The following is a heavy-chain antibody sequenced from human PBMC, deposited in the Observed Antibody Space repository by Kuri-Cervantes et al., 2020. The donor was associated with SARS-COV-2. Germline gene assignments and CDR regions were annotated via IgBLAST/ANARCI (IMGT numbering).Heavy chain of an antibody. J-gene: IGHJ4*02. CDR2: ISSSGSTI. CDR1: EFFFSSYA. D-gene: IGHD3-3*01. V-gene: IGHV3-48*04. CDR3: ASLDFWSGYYPDY. Sequence: GDSLKISCEASEFFFSSYAMHWVRQAPGKGLEWVSYISSSGSTIYYADSVKGRFTISRDNAKNSLYLQMNSLRAEDTAVYYCASLDFWSGYYPDYWGQGTLVTVSS.